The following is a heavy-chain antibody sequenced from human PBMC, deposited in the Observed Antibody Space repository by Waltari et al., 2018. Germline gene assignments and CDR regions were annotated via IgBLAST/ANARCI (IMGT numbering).Heavy chain of an antibody. J-gene: IGHJ3*01. Sequence: QVQLVQSGAEVKKPGASVRVSCKASGYTFISYDINWVRQAPGQGLEWMGWRNPNTGAARVAQNFQDRVTMTRSTSETTAYMEISDLTSHDTAVYYCARGDNWNDRLDFWGQGTKVTVSS. CDR2: RNPNTGAA. CDR3: ARGDNWNDRLDF. V-gene: IGHV1-8*01. D-gene: IGHD1-1*01. CDR1: GYTFISYD.